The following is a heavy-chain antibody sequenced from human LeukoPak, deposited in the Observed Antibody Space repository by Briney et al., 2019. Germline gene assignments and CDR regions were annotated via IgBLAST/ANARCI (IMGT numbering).Heavy chain of an antibody. D-gene: IGHD3-10*01. CDR1: GGSISSYY. Sequence: PSETLSLTCTVSGGSISSYYWSWIRQPPGKGLEWIGYIYYSGSTNYNPSLKSRVTISVDTSKNQFSLKLSSVTAADTAVYYCARGARTYYYGSGSPNWFDPWGQGTLVTVSS. V-gene: IGHV4-59*01. J-gene: IGHJ5*02. CDR3: ARGARTYYYGSGSPNWFDP. CDR2: IYYSGST.